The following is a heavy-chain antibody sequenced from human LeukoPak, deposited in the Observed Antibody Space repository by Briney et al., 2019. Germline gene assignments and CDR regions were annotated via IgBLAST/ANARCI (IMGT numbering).Heavy chain of an antibody. CDR2: ISSSSSYI. CDR1: GFTFSSYS. CDR3: AKESGSSSWPTDY. V-gene: IGHV3-21*04. Sequence: GGSLRLSCAASGFTFSSYSMNWVRQAPGKGLEWVSSISSSSSYIYYADSVKGRFTISRDNAKNSLYLQMNSLRAEDTAVYYCAKESGSSSWPTDYWGQGTLVTVSS. J-gene: IGHJ4*02. D-gene: IGHD6-13*01.